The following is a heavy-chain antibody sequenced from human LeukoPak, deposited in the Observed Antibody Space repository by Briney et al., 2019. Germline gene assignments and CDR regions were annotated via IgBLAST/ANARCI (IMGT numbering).Heavy chain of an antibody. Sequence: ASVKVSCKASGGTFSSYTISWVRQAPGQGLESMGRIIPILGIANYAQKFQGRVTITADKSTSTAYMELSSLRSEDTAVYYCARDRRVGTSCYSSWGQGTLVTVSS. D-gene: IGHD2-2*01. CDR2: IIPILGIA. V-gene: IGHV1-69*04. J-gene: IGHJ4*02. CDR3: ARDRRVGTSCYSS. CDR1: GGTFSSYT.